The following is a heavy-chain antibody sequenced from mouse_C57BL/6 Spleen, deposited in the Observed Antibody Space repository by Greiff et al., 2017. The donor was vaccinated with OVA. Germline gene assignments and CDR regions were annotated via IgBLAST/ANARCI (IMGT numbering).Heavy chain of an antibody. V-gene: IGHV1-82*01. Sequence: QVQLQQSGPELVKPGASVKISCKASGYAFSSSWMNWVKQRPGKGLEWIGRISPGDGDTNYNGKFKGKATLTADTSSSTAYMQLSSRTAVYSAAYVCANDYYGRSHYFDDWGQGTTLTVSS. J-gene: IGHJ2*01. CDR3: ANDYYGRSHYFDD. CDR1: GYAFSSSW. D-gene: IGHD1-1*01. CDR2: ISPGDGDT.